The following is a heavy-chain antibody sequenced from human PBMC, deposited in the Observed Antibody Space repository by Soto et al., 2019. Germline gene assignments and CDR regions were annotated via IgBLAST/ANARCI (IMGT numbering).Heavy chain of an antibody. V-gene: IGHV3-23*01. CDR1: GFSFSNYA. Sequence: GGPLRLSCAASGFSFSNYAMSWVRQAPGTGLEWVSAIDSGGGSTYYAASVKGRFSISRDNSMNTLYLQMNSLRAEDTAIYYCTKEHSNYPDNWFDPWGQGTLVTVSS. D-gene: IGHD4-4*01. CDR3: TKEHSNYPDNWFDP. J-gene: IGHJ5*02. CDR2: IDSGGGST.